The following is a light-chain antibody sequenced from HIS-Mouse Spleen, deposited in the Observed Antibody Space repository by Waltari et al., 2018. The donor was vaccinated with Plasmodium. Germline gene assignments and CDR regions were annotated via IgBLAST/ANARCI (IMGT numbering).Light chain of an antibody. CDR2: GGS. J-gene: IGKJ2*01. Sequence: EIVMTQSPATLSVSPGERATLSCRASQSVSSNLAWYQQKPGQAPRLLIDGGSTRATGIPARFSGSGSGTEFTLTISSMQSEDFAVYYCQQYNNWLYTFGQGTKLEIK. CDR1: QSVSSN. CDR3: QQYNNWLYT. V-gene: IGKV3-15*01.